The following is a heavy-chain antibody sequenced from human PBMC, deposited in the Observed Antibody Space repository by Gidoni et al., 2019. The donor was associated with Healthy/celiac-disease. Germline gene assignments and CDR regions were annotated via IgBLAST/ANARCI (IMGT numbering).Heavy chain of an antibody. CDR1: GFTFSSYE. J-gene: IGHJ6*02. CDR2: ISSSGSTI. D-gene: IGHD6-13*01. CDR3: ARDIAAAGTSYYYYGMDV. V-gene: IGHV3-48*03. Sequence: EVQLVESGGGLVQPGGSLRLSCATYGFTFSSYEMNWVRQAPGKGLELVSYISSSGSTIYYADSVKGRFTISRDNAKNSLYLQMNSLRAEDTAVYYCARDIAAAGTSYYYYGMDVWGQGTTVTVSS.